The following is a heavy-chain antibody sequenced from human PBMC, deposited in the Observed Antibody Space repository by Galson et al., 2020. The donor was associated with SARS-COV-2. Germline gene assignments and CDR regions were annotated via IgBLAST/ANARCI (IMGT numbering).Heavy chain of an antibody. J-gene: IGHJ4*02. Sequence: GGSLRLSCAASGFPFSRYAMSWVRQAPGKGLEWVSSMSASGVRTSYADSLKGRFTISRDNSKNTLYLQMNSLRAEDTAVYYCAKEEHSSGYYYIFDYWGQGTLVTVSS. CDR2: MSASGVRT. CDR3: AKEEHSSGYYYIFDY. V-gene: IGHV3-23*01. CDR1: GFPFSRYA. D-gene: IGHD3-22*01.